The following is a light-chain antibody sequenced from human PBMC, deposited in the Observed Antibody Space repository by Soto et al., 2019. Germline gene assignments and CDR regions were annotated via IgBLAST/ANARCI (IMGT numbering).Light chain of an antibody. J-gene: IGKJ1*01. Sequence: DIEMTQSPSSLSASVGDRVTITCRASQSISSYLNWYQQKPGNAPNLLIYAASTLQSGVPSRFSAYGSETDFTLTISNLQAEDFATYYCQQSYTTPRTFGQGTKVYVK. V-gene: IGKV1-39*01. CDR3: QQSYTTPRT. CDR2: AAS. CDR1: QSISSY.